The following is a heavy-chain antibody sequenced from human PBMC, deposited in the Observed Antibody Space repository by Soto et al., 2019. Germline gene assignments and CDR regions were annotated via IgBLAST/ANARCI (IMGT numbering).Heavy chain of an antibody. J-gene: IGHJ6*04. D-gene: IGHD3-16*02. CDR3: ASPSRITFGAVPVSYYYCMYV. Sequence: ASVKVSCKASGYTFTDYYMHWVRQAPGQRPEWMGWINPNSGGTNYVEGFQGRVTMTRDTAISSAYMEQSRLRFDATALYYCASPSRITFGAVPVSYYYCMYVWHKETTVTV. CDR2: INPNSGGT. V-gene: IGHV1-2*02. CDR1: GYTFTDYY.